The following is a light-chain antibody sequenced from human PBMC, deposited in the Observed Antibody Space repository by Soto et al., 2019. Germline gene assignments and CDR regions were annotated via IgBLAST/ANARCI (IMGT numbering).Light chain of an antibody. V-gene: IGKV1-5*03. J-gene: IGKJ1*01. CDR2: KAS. Sequence: DIQMTQSPSTLSASVTDRVTITCRASQSIHIYLAWYQQRPAKAPKLLIYKASTLKSGVPSRFSGSGSGTEFTLTISSLQPDDFATYYCQQYNSYSEAFGQGTKVDIK. CDR1: QSIHIY. CDR3: QQYNSYSEA.